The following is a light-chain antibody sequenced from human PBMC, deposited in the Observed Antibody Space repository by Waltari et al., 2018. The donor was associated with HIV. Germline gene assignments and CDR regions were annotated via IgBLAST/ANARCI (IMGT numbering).Light chain of an antibody. Sequence: IQMTQSPSALSASVGDRITISFRASENINKYLNWYQQRPGKSPKLLIYGAFSLQPGVPSRFSASGSGTDFNLSIRNLQPEDVALYFCQQSSVTPLTFGGGTRVDIK. V-gene: IGKV1-39*01. CDR3: QQSSVTPLT. J-gene: IGKJ4*01. CDR2: GAF. CDR1: ENINKY.